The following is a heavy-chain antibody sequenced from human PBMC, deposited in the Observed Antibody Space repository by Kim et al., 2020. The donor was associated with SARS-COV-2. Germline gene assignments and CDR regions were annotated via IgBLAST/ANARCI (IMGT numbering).Heavy chain of an antibody. Sequence: YNPSLKSRVTISVDTSKNQFSLKLSSVTAADTAVYYCARANNWNDNNFDYWGQGTLVTVSS. D-gene: IGHD1-20*01. V-gene: IGHV4-59*01. CDR3: ARANNWNDNNFDY. J-gene: IGHJ4*02.